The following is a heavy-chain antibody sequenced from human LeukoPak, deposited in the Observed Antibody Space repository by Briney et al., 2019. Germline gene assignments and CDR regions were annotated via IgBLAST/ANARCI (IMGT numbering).Heavy chain of an antibody. D-gene: IGHD1-26*01. J-gene: IGHJ6*03. V-gene: IGHV3-20*04. CDR1: GFTFDDYG. CDR3: ARLGAPSAYYYYYMDV. Sequence: GGSLRLSCAASGFTFDDYGMSWVRQAPGKGLEWVSGSNWNGGSTGYADSVKGRFTISRDNAKNSLYLQMNSLRAEDTALYYCARLGAPSAYYYYYMDVWGKGTTVTVSS. CDR2: SNWNGGST.